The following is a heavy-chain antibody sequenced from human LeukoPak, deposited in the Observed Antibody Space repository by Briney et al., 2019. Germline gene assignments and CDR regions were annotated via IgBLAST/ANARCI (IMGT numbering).Heavy chain of an antibody. CDR3: AKARDYYFDL. D-gene: IGHD4-11*01. J-gene: IGHJ2*01. Sequence: GGSLRLSCAASGFTFSTYSMNWVRQAPGKGLEWVAAISGRGGTTYYVDPVKGRFTISRDNSKNTLYLQMNSLRAEDTAVYYCAKARDYYFDLWGRGTLVTVSS. CDR2: ISGRGGTT. V-gene: IGHV3-23*01. CDR1: GFTFSTYS.